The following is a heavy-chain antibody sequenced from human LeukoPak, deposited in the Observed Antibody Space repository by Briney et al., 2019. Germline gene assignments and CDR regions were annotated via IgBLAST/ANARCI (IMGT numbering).Heavy chain of an antibody. J-gene: IGHJ4*02. CDR3: ATVKYYYDSSGYYYDY. D-gene: IGHD3-22*01. CDR1: GGTFSSYA. Sequence: SVKVSCKASGGTFSSYAISWVRQAPGQGLEWMGGIIPIFGTANYAQKFQGRVTITTDESTSTAYMELSSLRSEDTAVYYCATVKYYYDSSGYYYDYWGQGTLVTVSS. CDR2: IIPIFGTA. V-gene: IGHV1-69*05.